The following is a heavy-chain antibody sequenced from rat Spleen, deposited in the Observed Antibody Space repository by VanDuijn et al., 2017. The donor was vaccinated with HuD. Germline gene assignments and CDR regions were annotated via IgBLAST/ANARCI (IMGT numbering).Heavy chain of an antibody. CDR2: ITNAAGKV. J-gene: IGHJ2*01. CDR3: TRGGYFRH. V-gene: IGHV5-58*01. D-gene: IGHD2-5*01. CDR1: GFTFSSFW. Sequence: EVQLVETGGGLVQPGRSLKLSCVASGFTFSSFWMYWIRQAPGKGLEWVASITNAAGKVHYPDSVKGRSTISRDTAQNTLYLQMNSSTSEDTATYYCTRGGYFRHWGQGVMVTVSS.